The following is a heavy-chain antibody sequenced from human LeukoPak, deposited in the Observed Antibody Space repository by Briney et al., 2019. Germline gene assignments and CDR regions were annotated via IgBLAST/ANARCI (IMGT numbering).Heavy chain of an antibody. V-gene: IGHV4-39*07. CDR2: IYYSGST. CDR1: GGSISSSSYY. D-gene: IGHD3-16*01. J-gene: IGHJ4*02. Sequence: SETLSLTCTVSGGSISSSSYYWGWIRQPPGKGLEWIGSIYYSGSTYYNPSLKSRVTISVDTSKNQFSLKLSSVTAADTAVYYCARGDRSRLSYFDYWGQGTLVTVSS. CDR3: ARGDRSRLSYFDY.